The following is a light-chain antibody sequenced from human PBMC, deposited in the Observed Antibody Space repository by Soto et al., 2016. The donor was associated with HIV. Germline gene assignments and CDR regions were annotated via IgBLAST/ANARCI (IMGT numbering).Light chain of an antibody. J-gene: IGLJ3*02. CDR2: DNS. Sequence: SYVLTQPPSVSVAPGKTARVTCGGNNIGSKSVHWYQQKPGQAPVLVISDNSDRPSGIPERFSGSNSGNTATLTISRVEAGDEADYYCQVWDSSNDHSPWVFGGGTKLTVL. CDR3: QVWDSSNDHSPWV. V-gene: IGLV3-21*04. CDR1: NIGSKS.